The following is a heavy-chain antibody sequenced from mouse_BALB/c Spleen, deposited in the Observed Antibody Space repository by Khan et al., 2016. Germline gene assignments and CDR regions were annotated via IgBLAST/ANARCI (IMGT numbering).Heavy chain of an antibody. Sequence: VQLKQSGAELVKPGASVKLSCTASGFNIKDTYMHWVKQRPEQGLEWIGRNDPANGNSKYDPKFQGKATIIVDKSSNTAYLQPSSLTSEDTAVYYGARRGPIYYYGSSYGYWGQGTTLTVSS. J-gene: IGHJ2*01. V-gene: IGHV14-3*02. CDR1: GFNIKDTY. CDR2: NDPANGNS. CDR3: ARRGPIYYYGSSYGY. D-gene: IGHD1-1*01.